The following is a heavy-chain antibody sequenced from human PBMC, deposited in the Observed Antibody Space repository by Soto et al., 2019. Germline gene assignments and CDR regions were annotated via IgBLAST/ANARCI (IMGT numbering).Heavy chain of an antibody. V-gene: IGHV1-69*06. CDR1: GGTFSSYA. J-gene: IGHJ6*02. Sequence: QVQLVQSGAEVKKPGSSVKVPCKASGGTFSSYAISWVRQAPGQGLEWMGGIIPIFGTANYAQKFQGRVTITADKSTSTAYMELSSLRSEDTAVYYCARNGPPYYDFWSGYYTDYYYGMDVWGQGTTVTVSS. CDR2: IIPIFGTA. D-gene: IGHD3-3*01. CDR3: ARNGPPYYDFWSGYYTDYYYGMDV.